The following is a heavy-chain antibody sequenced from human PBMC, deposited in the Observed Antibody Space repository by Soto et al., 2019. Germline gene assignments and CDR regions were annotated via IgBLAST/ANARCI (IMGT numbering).Heavy chain of an antibody. CDR3: ASSWGDYRYFNC. CDR2: TRNKGNSYIT. V-gene: IGHV3-72*01. Sequence: EVQLVESGGGLVQPGGSLRLSCATSGFTFSDHYMDWVRQAPGKGLEWVGRTRNKGNSYITEYAASVKGRFTISRDESRNSRYLQMSSLEIEDTAVYYCASSWGDYRYFNCRGQGTLVTVSS. J-gene: IGHJ4*02. CDR1: GFTFSDHY. D-gene: IGHD3-16*01.